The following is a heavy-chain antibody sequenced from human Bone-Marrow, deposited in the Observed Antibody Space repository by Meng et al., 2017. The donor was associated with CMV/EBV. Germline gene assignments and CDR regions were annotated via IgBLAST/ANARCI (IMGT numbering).Heavy chain of an antibody. CDR1: GFTFSSYG. V-gene: IGHV3-30*02. J-gene: IGHJ4*02. Sequence: GESLKISCAASGFTFSSYGMHWVRQAPGKGLEWVAFIRYDGSNKYYADSVKGRFTISRDNAKNSLYLQMNSLRAEDTGVYYCARGGEGITMVRGVIVYWGQGTLVTVSS. CDR3: ARGGEGITMVRGVIVY. D-gene: IGHD3-10*01. CDR2: IRYDGSNK.